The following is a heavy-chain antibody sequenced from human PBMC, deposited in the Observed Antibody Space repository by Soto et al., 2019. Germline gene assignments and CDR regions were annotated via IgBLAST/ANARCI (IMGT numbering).Heavy chain of an antibody. D-gene: IGHD3-16*01. CDR2: ISNSGRTT. Sequence: QVHLEESGGGLVKPGGSLRLSCTASGFIFSDYYMSWIRQAPETGPEWVSDISNSGRTTHHADSVEGRFTISRDNAKDSLYLQMNSLRPEDSAIYYCARDHGGGGLTLEYWGQGTLVTVSS. V-gene: IGHV3-11*01. J-gene: IGHJ4*02. CDR1: GFIFSDYY. CDR3: ARDHGGGGLTLEY.